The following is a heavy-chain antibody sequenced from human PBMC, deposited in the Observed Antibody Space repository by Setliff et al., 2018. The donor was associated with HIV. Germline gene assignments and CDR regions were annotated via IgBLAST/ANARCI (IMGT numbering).Heavy chain of an antibody. CDR1: GVSISNYY. D-gene: IGHD4-17*01. V-gene: IGHV4-59*12. CDR3: ASFFVTTVTNQDY. J-gene: IGHJ4*02. Sequence: SETLSLTCTVSGVSISNYYWSWIRQPPGKGLEWIGYMYYSGNTNYNPSPKSRVTISVDTSKNQFSLKLRSVTAADTAVYYCASFFVTTVTNQDYWGQGTPVTVSS. CDR2: MYYSGNT.